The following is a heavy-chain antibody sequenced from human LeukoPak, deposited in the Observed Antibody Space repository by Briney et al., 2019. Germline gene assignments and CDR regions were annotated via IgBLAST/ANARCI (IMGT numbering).Heavy chain of an antibody. Sequence: GGSLRLSCAASGFTFSSYGMHWVRQAPGKGLEWVAVIWYDGSNKYYADSVKGRFTISRDNSKNTLYLQMNSLRAGDTAVYYCAREGNRDGYNPFDYWGQGTLVTVSS. CDR2: IWYDGSNK. CDR3: AREGNRDGYNPFDY. J-gene: IGHJ4*02. CDR1: GFTFSSYG. D-gene: IGHD5-24*01. V-gene: IGHV3-33*01.